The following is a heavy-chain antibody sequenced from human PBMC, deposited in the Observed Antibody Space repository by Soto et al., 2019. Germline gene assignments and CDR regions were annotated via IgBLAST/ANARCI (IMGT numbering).Heavy chain of an antibody. CDR2: IDVLNGA. CDR1: GPSLTHYP. CDR3: SAWRAGGPVNLDH. V-gene: IGHV3-23*05. Sequence: GGTLRLSCVVSGPSLTHYPIAWIRQAPGKGLECISTIDVLNGAWYSDSVRGRLAISRDVSRNTVYLQMGSLRVEHTAIYFCSAWRAGGPVNLDHWGPGTVVAVSS. J-gene: IGHJ4*02. D-gene: IGHD2-15*01.